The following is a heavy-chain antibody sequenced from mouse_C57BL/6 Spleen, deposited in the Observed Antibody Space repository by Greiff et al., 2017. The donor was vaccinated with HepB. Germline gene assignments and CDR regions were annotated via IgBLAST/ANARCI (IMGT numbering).Heavy chain of an antibody. CDR3: AREADGHCVDY. V-gene: IGHV5-4*01. CDR1: GFTFSSYA. J-gene: IGHJ2*01. D-gene: IGHD2-3*01. CDR2: ISDGGSYT. Sequence: EVHLVESGGGLVKPGGSLKLSCAASGFTFSSYAMSWVRPTPEKRLEWVATISDGGSYTYYPDNVKGRFTISRDNAKNNRYLQMSHLKPEDTAMYYCAREADGHCVDYWSQGGTLTVAS.